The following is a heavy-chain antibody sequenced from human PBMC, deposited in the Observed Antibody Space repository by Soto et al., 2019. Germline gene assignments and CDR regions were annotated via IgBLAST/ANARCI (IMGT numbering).Heavy chain of an antibody. J-gene: IGHJ4*02. D-gene: IGHD4-17*01. V-gene: IGHV3-53*02. CDR2: IYSGGST. Sequence: EVQLVETGGGLIQPGGSLRLSCAASGFTVSSNYMSWVRQAPGKGLEWVSVIYSGGSTYYADSVKGRFTISRDNSKNTLYLQMNSLRAEDTAVYYCARTIPSDYGGNSGDVRYFDYWGQGTLVTVSS. CDR1: GFTVSSNY. CDR3: ARTIPSDYGGNSGDVRYFDY.